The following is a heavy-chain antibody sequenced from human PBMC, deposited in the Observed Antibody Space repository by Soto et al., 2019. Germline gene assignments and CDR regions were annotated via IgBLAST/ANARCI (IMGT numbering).Heavy chain of an antibody. Sequence: ASVQVSCKASGYTFTSYYMHWVRQAPGQGLEWMGIINPSGGSTSYAQKFQGRVTMTRDTSTSTVYMELSSLRSEDTAVYYCARDSSSITIFGVVHNWFDPWGQGTLVTVSS. D-gene: IGHD3-3*01. CDR1: GYTFTSYY. J-gene: IGHJ5*02. CDR2: INPSGGST. CDR3: ARDSSSITIFGVVHNWFDP. V-gene: IGHV1-46*01.